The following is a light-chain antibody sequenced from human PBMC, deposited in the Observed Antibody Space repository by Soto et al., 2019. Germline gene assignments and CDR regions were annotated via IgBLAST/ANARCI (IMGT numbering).Light chain of an antibody. CDR1: QSVSKS. J-gene: IGKJ5*01. CDR3: QQRSNWPSIT. V-gene: IGKV3-11*01. Sequence: EIVLTQSPATLSLSPGERATLSCRASQSVSKSLAWYQQKPGQAPRLLIYTTSNRATGIPARFSGSGSGTDFTLTISSLEPEDFAVYYRQQRSNWPSITFGQGTRLEIK. CDR2: TTS.